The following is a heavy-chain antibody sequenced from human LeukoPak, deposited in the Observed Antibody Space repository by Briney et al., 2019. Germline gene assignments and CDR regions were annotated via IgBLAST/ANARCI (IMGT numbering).Heavy chain of an antibody. J-gene: IGHJ6*02. D-gene: IGHD2-2*01. V-gene: IGHV1-18*01. CDR1: GYTFTSYG. CDR2: ISAYNGNT. CDR3: ARTLGYCSSTSCPPSYYYYGMDV. Sequence: ASVKVSCKASGYTFTSYGISWVRQAPGQGLEWMGWISAYNGNTNYAQKLQGRVTITTDTSTSTAYMELRSLRSDDTAVYYCARTLGYCSSTSCPPSYYYYGMDVWGQGTTVTVSS.